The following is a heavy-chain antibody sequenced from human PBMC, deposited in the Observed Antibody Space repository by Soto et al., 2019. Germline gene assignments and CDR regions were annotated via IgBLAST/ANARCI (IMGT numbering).Heavy chain of an antibody. CDR1: GGSISSYY. J-gene: IGHJ4*02. CDR3: ARQQAGRGVDY. V-gene: IGHV4-59*01. CDR2: IYNSGST. D-gene: IGHD6-13*01. Sequence: PSETLSLTCADSGGSISSYYWSRIRQPPGKGLEWIGYIYNSGSTHYSPSLKSRVTISVDTSKNQFSLKLSSVTAADTAVYYCARQQAGRGVDYWGQVTLVTVS.